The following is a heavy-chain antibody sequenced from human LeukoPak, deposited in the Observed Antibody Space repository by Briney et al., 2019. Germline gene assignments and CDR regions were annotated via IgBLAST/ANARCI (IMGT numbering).Heavy chain of an antibody. D-gene: IGHD3-16*01. J-gene: IGHJ4*02. CDR2: ISGRGGST. CDR3: AKGREKGSYGY. CDR1: GFTFSSYA. V-gene: IGHV3-23*01. Sequence: GSRRLSCAASGFTFSSYAMSWVRQAPGKGLEWVSAISGRGGSTYYADSVKGRFTISRDNSKNTLYLQMNSLRAEDTAVYYCAKGREKGSYGYWGQGTLVSLYS.